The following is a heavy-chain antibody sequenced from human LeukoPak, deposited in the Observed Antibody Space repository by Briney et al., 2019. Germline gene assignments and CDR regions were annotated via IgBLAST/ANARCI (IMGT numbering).Heavy chain of an antibody. CDR3: ARGLRDYYYHMDV. V-gene: IGHV1-46*01. CDR1: GYTFTSYY. J-gene: IGHJ6*03. Sequence: ASVRVSCKASGYTFTSYYMHWVRQAPGQGLEWMGIINPSDGSTSYAQKFQGSVTMTRDTSTSTVHMELSSLRSEDTAVYYCARGLRDYYYHMDVWGKGTTVTVSS. CDR2: INPSDGST.